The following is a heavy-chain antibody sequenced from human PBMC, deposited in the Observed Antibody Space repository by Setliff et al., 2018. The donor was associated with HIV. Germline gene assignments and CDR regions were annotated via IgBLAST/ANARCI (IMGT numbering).Heavy chain of an antibody. CDR2: IYPGDSDT. Sequence: GESLKISCKGSGYSFTNYWIAWLRQMPGKGLECMGIIYPGDSDTRYSPSFQGQVTISADKSINTAYLQWSSLKASDTAMYYCARHGQCGSGSYYNRPFDYWGQGTLVTVSS. V-gene: IGHV5-51*01. J-gene: IGHJ4*02. CDR3: ARHGQCGSGSYYNRPFDY. D-gene: IGHD3-10*01. CDR1: GYSFTNYW.